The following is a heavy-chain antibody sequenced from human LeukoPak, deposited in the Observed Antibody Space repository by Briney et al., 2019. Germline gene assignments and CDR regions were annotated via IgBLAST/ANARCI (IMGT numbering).Heavy chain of an antibody. CDR1: GYTFTSYY. D-gene: IGHD3-22*01. Sequence: GASVKVSCKASGYTFTSYYIHWVRQAPGQGLEWMGIINPSGGSTSYAQKFQGRVTITADESTSTAYMELSSLRSEDTAVYYCARDRPSPEYYYDSSGPTYYYMDVWGKGTTVTVSS. V-gene: IGHV1-46*01. CDR3: ARDRPSPEYYYDSSGPTYYYMDV. CDR2: INPSGGST. J-gene: IGHJ6*03.